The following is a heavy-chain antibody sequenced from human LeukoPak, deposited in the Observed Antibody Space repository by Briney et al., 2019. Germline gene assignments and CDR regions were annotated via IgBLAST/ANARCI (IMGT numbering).Heavy chain of an antibody. CDR1: GFTFSSYG. CDR3: AREFTGDLGLDY. CDR2: IWYDGSEN. V-gene: IGHV3-33*08. D-gene: IGHD7-27*01. J-gene: IGHJ4*02. Sequence: GRSLRLSCAASGFTFSSYGMHWVRQAPGKGLEWVAVIWYDGSENYYADSVKGRFTISRDNSKNTLYLQVSSLRADDTAVYYCAREFTGDLGLDYWGQGTLVTVSS.